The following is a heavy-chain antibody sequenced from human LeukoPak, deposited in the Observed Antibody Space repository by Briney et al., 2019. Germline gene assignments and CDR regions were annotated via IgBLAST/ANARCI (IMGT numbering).Heavy chain of an antibody. D-gene: IGHD6-13*01. CDR2: IYYSGGT. V-gene: IGHV4-59*01. Sequence: SETLSLTCTVSGGSISSYYWSWIRQPPGKGLEWIGYIYYSGGTNYNPSLESRVSMSVDTSKNQFSLKMTSVTAADTAVYYCARLGATAGIVDYWGQGTLVTVSS. J-gene: IGHJ4*02. CDR1: GGSISSYY. CDR3: ARLGATAGIVDY.